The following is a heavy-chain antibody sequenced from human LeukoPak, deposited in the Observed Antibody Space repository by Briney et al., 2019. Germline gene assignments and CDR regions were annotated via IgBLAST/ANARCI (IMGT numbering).Heavy chain of an antibody. Sequence: PSETLSLTCAVYGGSFSGYYWSWIRQPPGKGLEWIGEINHSGSTNYNPSLKSRVTISVDTSKNQFSLKLSSVTAADTAVYYCARGMRSTRCEFDYWGQGTLVTVSS. J-gene: IGHJ4*02. CDR1: GGSFSGYY. D-gene: IGHD2-2*01. CDR3: ARGMRSTRCEFDY. CDR2: INHSGST. V-gene: IGHV4-34*01.